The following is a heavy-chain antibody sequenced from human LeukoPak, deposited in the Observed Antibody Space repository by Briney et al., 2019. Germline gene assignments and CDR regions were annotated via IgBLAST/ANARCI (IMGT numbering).Heavy chain of an antibody. D-gene: IGHD5-24*01. J-gene: IGHJ4*02. V-gene: IGHV1-69*05. CDR1: GGTFSSYA. Sequence: ASVKVSCKASGGTFSSYAISWVRQAPGQGLEWMGRIIPIFGTANSAQKFQGRVTITTDESTSTAYMELSSLRSEDTAVYYCARGLTRDGYSYYFDYWGQGTLVTVSS. CDR2: IIPIFGTA. CDR3: ARGLTRDGYSYYFDY.